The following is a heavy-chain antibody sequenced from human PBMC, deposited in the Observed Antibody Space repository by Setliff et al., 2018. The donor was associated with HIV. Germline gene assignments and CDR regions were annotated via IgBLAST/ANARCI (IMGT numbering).Heavy chain of an antibody. J-gene: IGHJ5*02. CDR1: GFTFNKYG. Sequence: HPGGSLRLSCAASGFTFNKYGMHWVRQAPGKGLVWVSRINSDGSSTSYADSVKGRFTISRDNAKNTLYLQMNSLRAEDTAVYYCARVSPWFDPWGQGTLVTVSS. CDR2: INSDGSST. CDR3: ARVSPWFDP. V-gene: IGHV3-74*01.